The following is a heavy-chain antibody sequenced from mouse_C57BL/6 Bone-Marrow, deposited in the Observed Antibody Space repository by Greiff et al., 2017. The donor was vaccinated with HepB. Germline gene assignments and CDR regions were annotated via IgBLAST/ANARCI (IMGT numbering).Heavy chain of an antibody. CDR1: GYTFTDYY. V-gene: IGHV1-19*01. CDR2: INPYNGGT. CDR3: ARETKFITTVVATRGFAY. Sequence: VHVKQSGPVLVKPGASVKMSCKASGYTFTDYYMNWVKQSHGKSLEWIGVINPYNGGTSYNQKFKGKATLTVDKSSSTAYMELNSLTSEDSAVYYCARETKFITTVVATRGFAYWGQGTLVTVSA. J-gene: IGHJ3*01. D-gene: IGHD1-1*01.